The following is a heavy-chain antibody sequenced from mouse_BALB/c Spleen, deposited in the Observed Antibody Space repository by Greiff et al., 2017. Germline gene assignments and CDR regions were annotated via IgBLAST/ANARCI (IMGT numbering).Heavy chain of an antibody. J-gene: IGHJ2*01. Sequence: VQLKESGAELVKPGASVKLSCTASGFNIKDTYMHWVKQRPEQGLEWIGRIDPANGNTKYDPKFQGKATITADTSSNTAYLQLSSLTSEDTAVYYCAFHYYGYVGYWGQGTTLTVSS. V-gene: IGHV14-3*02. CDR1: GFNIKDTY. D-gene: IGHD1-2*01. CDR2: IDPANGNT. CDR3: AFHYYGYVGY.